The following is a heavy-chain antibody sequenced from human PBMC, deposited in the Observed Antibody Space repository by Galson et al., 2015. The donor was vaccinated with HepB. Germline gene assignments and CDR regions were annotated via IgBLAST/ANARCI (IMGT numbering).Heavy chain of an antibody. CDR1: GFTFNKYW. D-gene: IGHD1-7*01. V-gene: IGHV3-7*03. CDR3: TTHSTPGTFDY. Sequence: SLRLSCAAFGFTFNKYWMTWVRQAPGKGLEWVANIKEDGNEIHYVDSVKGRFTISRDNAKNSLFLQMNSLKTEDTAVYYCTTHSTPGTFDYWGQGTLVTVSS. CDR2: IKEDGNEI. J-gene: IGHJ4*02.